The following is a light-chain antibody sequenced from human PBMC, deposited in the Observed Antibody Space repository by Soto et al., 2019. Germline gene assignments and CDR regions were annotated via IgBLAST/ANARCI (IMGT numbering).Light chain of an antibody. CDR1: SSDVGSYNL. CDR3: CSYAGSSNFV. V-gene: IGLV2-23*03. J-gene: IGLJ1*01. Sequence: QSVLTQPASVSGSPGQSITISCTGTSSDVGSYNLVSWYQQHPGKAPKLMIYEGSKRPSGVSNRFSGSKSGNTASLTISGLQAEDEADYYCCSYAGSSNFVFATGTKVTV. CDR2: EGS.